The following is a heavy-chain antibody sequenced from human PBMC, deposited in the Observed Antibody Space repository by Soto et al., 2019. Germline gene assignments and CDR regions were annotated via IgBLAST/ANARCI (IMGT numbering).Heavy chain of an antibody. CDR3: ARLWGAPAALLVY. CDR2: ISSTGAT. Sequence: PSETMSITCTVSGESISSTDSFWGWIRQPLGKGLEWIATISSTGATYYSPSLESRVTISADTSQNHFSLYLRSVTAAETAVYYGARLWGAPAALLVYWGQGALVPVSS. V-gene: IGHV4-39*02. CDR1: GESISSTDSF. D-gene: IGHD2-2*01. J-gene: IGHJ4*02.